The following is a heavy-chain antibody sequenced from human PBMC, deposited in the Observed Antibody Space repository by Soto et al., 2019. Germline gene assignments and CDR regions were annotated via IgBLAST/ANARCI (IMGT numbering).Heavy chain of an antibody. J-gene: IGHJ6*02. CDR1: GGSISSTGYS. CDR2: IYYSGSI. CDR3: VWLSADYHGVAV. D-gene: IGHD3-16*01. V-gene: IGHV4-39*01. Sequence: QLQLQESGPGLVKPSETLSLTCTVSGGSISSTGYSWGWIRQPPGTGLEWIGNIYYSGSIYSNLALKSRVTLSVDTSKSPFCLKLTSVTAADTAVYFGVWLSADYHGVAVWGQGTTVTVSS.